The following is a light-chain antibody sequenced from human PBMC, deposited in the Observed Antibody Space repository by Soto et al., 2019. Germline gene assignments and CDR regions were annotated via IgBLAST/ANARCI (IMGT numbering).Light chain of an antibody. CDR1: QTISSW. CDR3: QQYNSYPLT. J-gene: IGKJ4*01. V-gene: IGKV1-5*03. CDR2: KAS. Sequence: DIQMTQSPSTLSGSVGDRVTITCRASQTISSWLAWYQQKPGKAPNLLIYKASTLQSGVPSRFSGSGSGTEFTLTISSLQPDDFATYYCQQYNSYPLTFGGGTKVDIK.